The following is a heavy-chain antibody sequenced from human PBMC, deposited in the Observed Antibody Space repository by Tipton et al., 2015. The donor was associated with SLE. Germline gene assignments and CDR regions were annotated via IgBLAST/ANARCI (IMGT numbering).Heavy chain of an antibody. CDR1: GGTFSSNG. Sequence: QLVQSGAEVKKPGASVKVSCKASGGTFSSNGISWVRQAPGQGLEWMGGIIPIFGTANYAQKFQGRVTFTTDESTSTAYMELSSLRSDDTAIYYCARECSGTGCLDYWGQGTLVTVSS. CDR3: ARECSGTGCLDY. V-gene: IGHV1-69*05. D-gene: IGHD3-10*02. CDR2: IIPIFGTA. J-gene: IGHJ4*02.